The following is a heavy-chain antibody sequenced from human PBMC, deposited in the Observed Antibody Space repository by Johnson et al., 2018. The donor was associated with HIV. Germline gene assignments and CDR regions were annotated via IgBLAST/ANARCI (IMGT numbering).Heavy chain of an antibody. V-gene: IGHV3-30*02. CDR3: GGSYYYDSSGYYARNAFDI. CDR2: IRYDGSIQ. CDR1: GFTFSRYA. Sequence: QVQLVESGGGVVQPGRSLRLSCAASGFTFSRYAMHWVRQAPGKGLEWVAFIRYDGSIQYYADSVQGRFTISRDNSKNTLYLQMNRLRAEDTAVYYCGGSYYYDSSGYYARNAFDIWGQGTMVTVSS. J-gene: IGHJ3*02. D-gene: IGHD3-22*01.